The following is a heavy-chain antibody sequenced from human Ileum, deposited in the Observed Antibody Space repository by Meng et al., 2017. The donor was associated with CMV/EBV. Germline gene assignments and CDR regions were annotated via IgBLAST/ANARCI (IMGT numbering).Heavy chain of an antibody. CDR2: ISSNADYI. CDR3: ARGLTTSFANS. CDR1: GFLFSAET. J-gene: IGHJ5*02. V-gene: IGHV3-21*01. Sequence: WAASGFLFSAETMNWVRQAPGRGLGWVSSISSNADYIYYAASVRGRFTISRDNAGNSVFLQMNNLRADDTAVYFCARGLTTSFANSWGQGTLVTVSS. D-gene: IGHD1-14*01.